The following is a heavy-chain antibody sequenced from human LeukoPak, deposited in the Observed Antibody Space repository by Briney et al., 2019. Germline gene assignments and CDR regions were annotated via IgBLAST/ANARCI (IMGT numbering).Heavy chain of an antibody. CDR1: GFTFSSYA. CDR3: ARGRNSYGPGDY. D-gene: IGHD5-18*01. J-gene: IGHJ4*02. CDR2: INSDGSST. Sequence: GGSLRLSCAASGFTFSSYAMSWVRQAPGKGLVWVSRINSDGSSTSYADSVKGRFTISRDNAKNTLYLQMNSLRAEDTAVYYCARGRNSYGPGDYWGQGTLVTVSS. V-gene: IGHV3-74*01.